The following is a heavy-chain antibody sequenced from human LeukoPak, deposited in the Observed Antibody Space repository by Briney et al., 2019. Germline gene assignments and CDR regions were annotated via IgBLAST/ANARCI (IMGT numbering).Heavy chain of an antibody. CDR2: IIPIFGTA. Sequence: SVKVSCKASGGTFSSYAISWVRQAPGQGLEWMGRIIPIFGTANYAQKFQGRVTITTDESTSTAYMELSSLRSEDTAVYYCARSLGYYYDSSGYYPNWFDPWGQGTLVTVSS. J-gene: IGHJ5*02. V-gene: IGHV1-69*05. CDR3: ARSLGYYYDSSGYYPNWFDP. CDR1: GGTFSSYA. D-gene: IGHD3-22*01.